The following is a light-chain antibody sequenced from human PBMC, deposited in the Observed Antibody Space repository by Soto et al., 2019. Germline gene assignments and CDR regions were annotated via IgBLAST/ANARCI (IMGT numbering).Light chain of an antibody. CDR2: EVS. CDR3: SSYTSSSTPYV. CDR1: SSDVGGYNY. J-gene: IGLJ1*01. V-gene: IGLV2-14*01. Sequence: QSALTQPASVSGSPGQSITIPCTGTSSDVGGYNYVSWYQQHPGKAPKLMIYEVSNRPSGIPNRFSGSKSGNTASLTISGLQAEDEADYYCSSYTSSSTPYVFGTGTKLTVL.